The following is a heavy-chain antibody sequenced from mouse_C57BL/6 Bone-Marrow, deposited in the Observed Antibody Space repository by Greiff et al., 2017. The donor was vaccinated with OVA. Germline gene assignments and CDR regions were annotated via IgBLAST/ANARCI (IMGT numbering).Heavy chain of an antibody. CDR3: ARSRIYYDYDWFAY. J-gene: IGHJ3*01. D-gene: IGHD2-4*01. V-gene: IGHV1-53*01. Sequence: QVQLQQPGTELVKPGASVKLSCKASGYTFTSYWMHWVKQRPGQGLEWIGNINPSNGGTNYNEKFKSKATLTVDTSSSTAYMQLSSLTSEDSAVYYCARSRIYYDYDWFAYWGQGTLVTVSA. CDR2: INPSNGGT. CDR1: GYTFTSYW.